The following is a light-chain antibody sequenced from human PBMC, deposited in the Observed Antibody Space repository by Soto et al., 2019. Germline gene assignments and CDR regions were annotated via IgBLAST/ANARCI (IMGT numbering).Light chain of an antibody. Sequence: EIVLTQSPDTLSLSPGERATLSCRASQTVTSTFLAWYQQKPGQAPRLLIYGASRRATGIPDRFSGSGSGTDFTLTITRLEPEDFAVYYCHQYDSSRTFGQGTKVEMK. CDR2: GAS. J-gene: IGKJ1*01. CDR3: HQYDSSRT. V-gene: IGKV3-20*01. CDR1: QTVTSTF.